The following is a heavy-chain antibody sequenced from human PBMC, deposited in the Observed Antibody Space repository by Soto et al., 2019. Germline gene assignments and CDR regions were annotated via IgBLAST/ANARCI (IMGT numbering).Heavy chain of an antibody. CDR1: GYASPSSN. CDR2: MNPNSGNT. V-gene: IGHV1-8*01. Sequence: VTVSSRASGYASPSSNISWVRPAPGQGLEWMGWMNPNSGNTGYAQKFQGRVTMTRNTSISTAYMELSSLRSEDTAVDYCARDSGYPEYNWFDAWGKATLGTVSS. D-gene: IGHD5-12*01. J-gene: IGHJ5*02. CDR3: ARDSGYPEYNWFDA.